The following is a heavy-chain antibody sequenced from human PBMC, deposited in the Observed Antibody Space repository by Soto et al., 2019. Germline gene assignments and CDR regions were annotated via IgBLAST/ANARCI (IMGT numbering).Heavy chain of an antibody. CDR3: AKLWFGELSYFDY. Sequence: GSLRLSCAASGFTFSSYGMNWVRQAPGKGLEWVSHISGRDDNRYYADSVKGRFTISRDNSNNMLYLEMNSLRAEDTAVYYCAKLWFGELSYFDYWGRGTQVTAPQ. CDR1: GFTFSSYG. D-gene: IGHD3-10*01. V-gene: IGHV3-23*01. CDR2: ISGRDDNR. J-gene: IGHJ4*02.